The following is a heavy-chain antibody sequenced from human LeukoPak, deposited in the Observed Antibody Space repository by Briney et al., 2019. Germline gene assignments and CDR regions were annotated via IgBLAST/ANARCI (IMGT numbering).Heavy chain of an antibody. Sequence: ASEPLSLPCSVYGGSFIGYYWSWIRQPPGKALEGIGEINHSGSTNYNPSLKSRVTISVDTSKNQFSLKLSSVTAADTAVYYCARGGIYCSGGSCYPNWFDPWGQGTLVTVSS. J-gene: IGHJ5*02. D-gene: IGHD2-15*01. V-gene: IGHV4-34*01. CDR1: GGSFIGYY. CDR2: INHSGST. CDR3: ARGGIYCSGGSCYPNWFDP.